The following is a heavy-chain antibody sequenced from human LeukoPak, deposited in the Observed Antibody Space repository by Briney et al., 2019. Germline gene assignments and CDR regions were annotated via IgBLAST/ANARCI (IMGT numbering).Heavy chain of an antibody. V-gene: IGHV3-11*04. D-gene: IGHD4-23*01. Sequence: GGSLRLSCAASGFVVSDTFMSWIRQAPGKGLEWVSYISSSGSTIYYADSVKGRFTISRDNAKNSLYLQMNSLRAEDTAVYYCASNYGGNSRSYYYYMDVWGKGTTVTVSS. CDR2: ISSSGSTI. J-gene: IGHJ6*03. CDR3: ASNYGGNSRSYYYYMDV. CDR1: GFVVSDTF.